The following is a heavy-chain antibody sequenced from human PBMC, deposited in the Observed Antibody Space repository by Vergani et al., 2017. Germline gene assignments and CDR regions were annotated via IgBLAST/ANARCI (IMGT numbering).Heavy chain of an antibody. CDR3: AKGGLFCSSTSCFYYYFDY. Sequence: QVQLVQSGAEVKKPGSSVKVSCKASGGTFSSYAISWVRQAPGQGLEWMGGIIPIFGTANYAQKFQGRVTITADESTSTAYMELSSLRSEDTAVYYCAKGGLFCSSTSCFYYYFDYWGQGTLVTVSS. CDR2: IIPIFGTA. V-gene: IGHV1-69*01. CDR1: GGTFSSYA. J-gene: IGHJ4*02. D-gene: IGHD2-2*01.